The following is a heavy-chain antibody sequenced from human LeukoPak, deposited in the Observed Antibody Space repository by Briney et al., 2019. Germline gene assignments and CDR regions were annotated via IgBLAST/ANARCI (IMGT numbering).Heavy chain of an antibody. CDR3: AREFRGGYYFDY. J-gene: IGHJ4*02. Sequence: PSETLSLTCTVSGGSISSYYWSWIRQPPGKGLEWIGYIYYSGSTSYNPSLKSRVTISVDTSKSQFSLKLSSVTAADTAVYYCAREFRGGYYFDYWGQGTLVTVSS. CDR1: GGSISSYY. D-gene: IGHD1-14*01. V-gene: IGHV4-59*12. CDR2: IYYSGST.